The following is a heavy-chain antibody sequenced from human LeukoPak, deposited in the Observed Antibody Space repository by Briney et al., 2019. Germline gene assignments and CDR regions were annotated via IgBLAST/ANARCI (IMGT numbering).Heavy chain of an antibody. J-gene: IGHJ4*02. CDR2: IYYTGNT. CDR3: ARAYSSSSPPFDY. V-gene: IGHV4-39*07. Sequence: SETLSLTCTVSGDSITGYYWGWIRQPPGKGLEWIGNIYYTGNTYYNASLKSRVTISVDTSNNQFSLKVISMTAADTAVYYCARAYSSSSPPFDYWGQGTLVTVSS. D-gene: IGHD6-6*01. CDR1: GDSITGYY.